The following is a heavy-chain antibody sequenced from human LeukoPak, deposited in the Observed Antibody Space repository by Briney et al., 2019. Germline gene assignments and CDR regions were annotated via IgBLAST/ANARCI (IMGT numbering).Heavy chain of an antibody. J-gene: IGHJ4*01. CDR3: VKDGGGSYSTTYDY. CDR2: ISSDGRST. V-gene: IGHV3-74*01. D-gene: IGHD3-10*01. CDR1: GFTFSSYW. Sequence: GGSLRLSCAASGFTFSSYWMHWVRQAPGKGLVWVSCISSDGRSTYYADSVQGRFTISRDNAKNTLYLQMNSLRVEDTAMYHCVKDGGGSYSTTYDYWGHGNLVTASS.